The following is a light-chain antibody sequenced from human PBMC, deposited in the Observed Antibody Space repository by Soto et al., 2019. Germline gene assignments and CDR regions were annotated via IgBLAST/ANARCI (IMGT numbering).Light chain of an antibody. CDR2: DVS. CDR1: SSDVGGYNY. Sequence: QSALTQPASVPGSPGQSIAISCTGTSSDVGGYNYVSWYQQHPGKAPKLMVYDVSNRPSGVSNRFSGSKSGNTASLTISGLQAEDEADYYCSSYTSSSTYVVGTGTKVTVL. J-gene: IGLJ1*01. V-gene: IGLV2-14*01. CDR3: SSYTSSSTYV.